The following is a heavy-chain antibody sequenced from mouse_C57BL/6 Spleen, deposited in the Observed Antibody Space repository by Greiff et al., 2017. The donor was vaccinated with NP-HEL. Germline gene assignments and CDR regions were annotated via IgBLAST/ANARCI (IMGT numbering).Heavy chain of an antibody. D-gene: IGHD1-1*01. Sequence: QVQLKQSGPELVKPGASVKISCKASGYAFSSSWMNWVKQRPGKGLEWIGRIYPGDGDTNYNGKFKGKATLTADKSSSTAYMQLSSLTSEDSAVYFCAITTVVATDAYWGQGTLVTVSA. CDR2: IYPGDGDT. V-gene: IGHV1-82*01. J-gene: IGHJ3*01. CDR1: GYAFSSSW. CDR3: AITTVVATDAY.